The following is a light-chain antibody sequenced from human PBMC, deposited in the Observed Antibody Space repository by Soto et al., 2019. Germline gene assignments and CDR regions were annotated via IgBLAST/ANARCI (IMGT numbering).Light chain of an antibody. Sequence: EIVMTQSPATLPVSPGERATLSCRASQSVSSNLAWYQQKPGQAPRVLIYGASKRATGIPDRFSGSGSGTDFSLTISRLEPEDFAVYYCHQYDNAPQTYGQGTKVDI. V-gene: IGKV3D-15*01. CDR1: QSVSSN. CDR2: GAS. J-gene: IGKJ2*01. CDR3: HQYDNAPQT.